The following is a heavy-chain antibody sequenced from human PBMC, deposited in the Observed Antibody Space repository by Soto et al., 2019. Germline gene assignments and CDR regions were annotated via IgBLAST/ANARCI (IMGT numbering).Heavy chain of an antibody. D-gene: IGHD3-10*01. CDR1: GFTFSTDW. J-gene: IGHJ5*02. CDR3: VRDVYGWGSFGT. V-gene: IGHV3-7*01. Sequence: EVQLVESGGGLVQPGESLRLSCAASGFTFSTDWMNWVRQAPGKGLEWVANIKHDASDEYYVDSVKGRFTISRDNGKSSLYLQMSGLRAEATAVYYCVRDVYGWGSFGTWGQGTLVSVSS. CDR2: IKHDASDE.